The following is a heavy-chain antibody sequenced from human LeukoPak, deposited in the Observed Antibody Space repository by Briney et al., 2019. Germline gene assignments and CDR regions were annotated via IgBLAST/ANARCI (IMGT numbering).Heavy chain of an antibody. Sequence: GGSLRLSCAASGFTFRSFGMHWVRQAPGKGLEWVAFIRYDGNNEYYTDSVKGRFTISRDNSKNTLYLQMNSLRVEDTAVYYCAKPSYYDFWSGYHGAYFDYWGQGTLVTVSS. CDR3: AKPSYYDFWSGYHGAYFDY. CDR1: GFTFRSFG. D-gene: IGHD3-3*01. CDR2: IRYDGNNE. J-gene: IGHJ4*02. V-gene: IGHV3-30*02.